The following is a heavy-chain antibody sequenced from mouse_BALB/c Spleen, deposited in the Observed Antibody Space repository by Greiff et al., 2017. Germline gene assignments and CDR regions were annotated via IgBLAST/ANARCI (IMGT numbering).Heavy chain of an antibody. CDR3: ARNGEKLYYYAMDY. V-gene: IGHV5-12-2*01. Sequence: EVKLMESGGGLVQPGGSLKLSCAASGFTFSSYTMSWVRQTPEKRLEWVAYISNGGGSTYYPDTVKGRFTISRDNAKNTLYLQMSSLKSEDTAMYYCARNGEKLYYYAMDYWGQGTSVTVSS. J-gene: IGHJ4*01. CDR2: ISNGGGST. CDR1: GFTFSSYT.